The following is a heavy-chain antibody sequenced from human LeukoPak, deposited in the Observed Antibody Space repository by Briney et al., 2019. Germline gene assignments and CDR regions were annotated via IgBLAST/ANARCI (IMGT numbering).Heavy chain of an antibody. V-gene: IGHV4-38-2*01. CDR1: GYSISSGYY. D-gene: IGHD6-19*01. J-gene: IGHJ5*02. Sequence: KSSETLSLTCAVSGYSISSGYYWGWIRQPPGKGLEWIGSIYHSGSTYYNPSLKSRVTISVDTSKNQFSLKLSSVTAADTAVYYCARHWAGYSSGWFRWFDPWGQGTLVTVSS. CDR2: IYHSGST. CDR3: ARHWAGYSSGWFRWFDP.